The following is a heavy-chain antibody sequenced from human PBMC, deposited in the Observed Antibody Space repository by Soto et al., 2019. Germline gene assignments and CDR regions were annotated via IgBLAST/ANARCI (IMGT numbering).Heavy chain of an antibody. CDR3: ASAAVTGTAGLDF. V-gene: IGHV1-2*02. CDR1: GYTFSGFY. J-gene: IGHJ4*02. CDR2: INPNSGGT. D-gene: IGHD6-19*01. Sequence: QVLLLQSGAEVKKPGASVKVSCKASGYTFSGFYMHWVRQAPGQGLEWMGWINPNSGGTKFAEKFQGRVTMTRDTSISTAYMELSRLTSDDTAVYYCASAAVTGTAGLDFWGQGTQVTVSS.